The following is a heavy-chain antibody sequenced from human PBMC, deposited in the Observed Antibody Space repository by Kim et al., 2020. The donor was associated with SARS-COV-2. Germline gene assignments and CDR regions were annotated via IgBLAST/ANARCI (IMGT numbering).Heavy chain of an antibody. Sequence: TFSSADSVRDRFIISRDNTKNSLYLQMTSLRVEDTAVYYCAKARGFGPHWGRGTLVTVSS. D-gene: IGHD5-12*01. J-gene: IGHJ4*02. V-gene: IGHV3-11*04. CDR2: TF. CDR3: AKARGFGPH.